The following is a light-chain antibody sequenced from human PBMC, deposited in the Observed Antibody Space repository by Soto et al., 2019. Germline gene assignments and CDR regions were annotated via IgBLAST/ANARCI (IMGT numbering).Light chain of an antibody. V-gene: IGLV2-8*01. CDR2: EVN. J-gene: IGLJ1*01. Sequence: QSAQTQPPSASGSPGQSVTISCTGTSSDVGGYNYVSWYQQYPGKVPKLMVYEVNKRPSGVPDRFSGSKSGNTASLTVSGLQADDEADYYCTSYAGGNNVFGTGTKLTVL. CDR1: SSDVGGYNY. CDR3: TSYAGGNNV.